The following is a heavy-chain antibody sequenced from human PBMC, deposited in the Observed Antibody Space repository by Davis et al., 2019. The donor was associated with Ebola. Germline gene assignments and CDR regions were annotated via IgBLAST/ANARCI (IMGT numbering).Heavy chain of an antibody. D-gene: IGHD2-2*01. CDR1: GYTFTSYD. CDR2: MNPNSGNT. V-gene: IGHV1-8*01. J-gene: IGHJ5*02. Sequence: ASVKVSCKASGYTFTSYDINWVRQATGQGLEWMGWMNPNSGNTGYAQKFQGRVTMTRNTSISTAYMELSSLRSDDTAVYYCARVQRSTRGGWFDPWGQGTLVPVSS. CDR3: ARVQRSTRGGWFDP.